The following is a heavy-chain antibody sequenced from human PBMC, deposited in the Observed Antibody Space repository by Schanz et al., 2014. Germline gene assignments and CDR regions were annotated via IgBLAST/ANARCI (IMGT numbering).Heavy chain of an antibody. CDR3: AKNQYDDVDLSSFYFDF. Sequence: EVQLAESGGGLVQPGGSLRLSCAASTFTFSSDWMSWVRQAPGKGLEWVANIKEDGSVKDYVDSVKGRFTISRDSSKNTLYLQMNSLRPEDTAIYYCAKNQYDDVDLSSFYFDFWGQGTLXTVSS. D-gene: IGHD3-10*02. CDR2: IKEDGSVK. J-gene: IGHJ4*02. V-gene: IGHV3-7*05. CDR1: TFTFSSDW.